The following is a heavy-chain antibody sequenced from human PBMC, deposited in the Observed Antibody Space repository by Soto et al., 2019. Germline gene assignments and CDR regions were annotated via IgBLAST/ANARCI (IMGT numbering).Heavy chain of an antibody. CDR3: AHGGYSSSWFPYYFDY. J-gene: IGHJ4*02. D-gene: IGHD6-13*01. CDR2: IYWDDDK. CDR1: GFSLSTSGVG. Sequence: SGPTLVNPTQTLTLTCTFSGFSLSTSGVGVGWIRQPPGKALEWLALIYWDDDKRYSPSLKSRLTITKDTSKNQVVLTMTNMDPLETATFFLAHGGYSSSWFPYYFDYWGQGTLVTVSS. V-gene: IGHV2-5*02.